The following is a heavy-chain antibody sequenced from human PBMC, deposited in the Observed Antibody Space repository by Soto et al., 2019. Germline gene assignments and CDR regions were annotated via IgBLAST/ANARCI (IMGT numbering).Heavy chain of an antibody. J-gene: IGHJ5*02. Sequence: ASVKVSCKASGYSFSGYYMNWVRQAPGQGLEWMGWIKPNSGGTDYAQKFQGRVTMTRDTSISTAYMELRGLRYDDTAVYYCARTRGVIPRVTYDWFDPWGQGTLVTVSS. V-gene: IGHV1-2*02. CDR2: IKPNSGGT. CDR3: ARTRGVIPRVTYDWFDP. D-gene: IGHD3-10*01. CDR1: GYSFSGYY.